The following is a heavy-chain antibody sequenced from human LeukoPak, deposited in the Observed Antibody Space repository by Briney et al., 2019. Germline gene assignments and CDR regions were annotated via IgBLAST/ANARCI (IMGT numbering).Heavy chain of an antibody. Sequence: GGPLRLSCAASGFTFSSYAMSWVRQAPGKGLEWVSAISGSGGSTYYADSVKGRFTISRDNSKNTLYLQMNSLRAEDTAVYYCAIAVDTAMVMYRGQGTLVTVSS. CDR3: AIAVDTAMVMY. CDR2: ISGSGGST. CDR1: GFTFSSYA. V-gene: IGHV3-23*01. D-gene: IGHD5-18*01. J-gene: IGHJ4*02.